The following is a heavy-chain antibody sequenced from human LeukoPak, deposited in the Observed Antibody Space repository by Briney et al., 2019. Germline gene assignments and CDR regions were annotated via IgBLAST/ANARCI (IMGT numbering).Heavy chain of an antibody. Sequence: SETLSLTCTVSGGSISSSSYYWGWIRQPPGKGLEWIASIYYSGSTYYNPSLKSRVTISVDTSKNQFSLKLSSVTAADTAVYYCARAWDYDFWSGSMYYFDYWGQGTLVTVSS. CDR2: IYYSGST. CDR3: ARAWDYDFWSGSMYYFDY. CDR1: GGSISSSSYY. J-gene: IGHJ4*02. D-gene: IGHD3-3*01. V-gene: IGHV4-39*07.